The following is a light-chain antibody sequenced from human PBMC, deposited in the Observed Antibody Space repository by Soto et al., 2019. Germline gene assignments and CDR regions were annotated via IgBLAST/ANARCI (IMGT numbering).Light chain of an antibody. J-gene: IGLJ2*01. Sequence: QSALTQPASVSGSPGQSITISCTGTSSDIGTYNSVSWYQQHAGKVPKLMIYDVTNRPSGVSDRFSGSKSGNTASLTISGLQAEDEADYYCTSYTTCSTLVFGGGTKLTVL. CDR2: DVT. CDR1: SSDIGTYNS. V-gene: IGLV2-14*01. CDR3: TSYTTCSTLV.